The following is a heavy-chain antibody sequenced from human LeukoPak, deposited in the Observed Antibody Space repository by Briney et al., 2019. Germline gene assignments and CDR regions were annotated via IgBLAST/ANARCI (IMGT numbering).Heavy chain of an antibody. V-gene: IGHV3-64*01. J-gene: IGHJ4*02. CDR1: GFTFSSYA. D-gene: IGHD6-13*01. Sequence: GGSLRLSCAASGFTFSSYAMHWVRQAPGKGLECVSAISSNGGSTYYANSVKGRFTVSRDNSKNTLYLQMGSLRAEDMAVYYCARASGYMARTPTPFDYWGQGTLVTVSS. CDR3: ARASGYMARTPTPFDY. CDR2: ISSNGGST.